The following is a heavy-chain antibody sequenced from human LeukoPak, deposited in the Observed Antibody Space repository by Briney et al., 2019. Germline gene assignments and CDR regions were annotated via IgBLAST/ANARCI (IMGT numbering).Heavy chain of an antibody. CDR1: GYTFTGYY. CDR2: INPNSGGT. J-gene: IGHJ6*03. V-gene: IGHV1-2*02. Sequence: GASVKASCKASGYTFTGYYMHWVRQAPGQGLEWMGWINPNSGGTNYAQKFQGGVTMTRDTSISTAYMELSRLRSDDTAVYYCARAPYSGSYYYYMDVWGKGTTVTVSS. CDR3: ARAPYSGSYYYYMDV. D-gene: IGHD1-26*01.